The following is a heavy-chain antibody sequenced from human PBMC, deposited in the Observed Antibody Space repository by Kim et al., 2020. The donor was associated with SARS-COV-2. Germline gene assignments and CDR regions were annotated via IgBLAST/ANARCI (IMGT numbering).Heavy chain of an antibody. CDR2: IVVGSGNT. CDR3: SSGGDNGWAGAY. D-gene: IGHD6-19*01. Sequence: SVKVSCKASGFTSTSSVVQWVRQARGQSLEWIGWIVVGSGNTDYAERFHERVTISWDTSTTTSYLELSNLKSGDTALYFCSSGGDNGWAGAYWGQGTLVTVSS. CDR1: GFTSTSSV. V-gene: IGHV1-58*01. J-gene: IGHJ4*02.